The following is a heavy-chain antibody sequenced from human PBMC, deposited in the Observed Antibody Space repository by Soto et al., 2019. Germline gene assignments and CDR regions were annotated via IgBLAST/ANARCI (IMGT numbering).Heavy chain of an antibody. CDR2: ITTSGGST. V-gene: IGHV3-23*01. J-gene: IGHJ4*02. Sequence: PGGSLRLSCAASGFTFSSYAMSWVRQAPGKGLEWVSAITTSGGSTYYADSAKGRFTIYRDNSKNTLYLRMDSLRAEDTTVYYCAKDLEAYSQNKIYAYWGQGTPVTVSS. D-gene: IGHD2-15*01. CDR3: AKDLEAYSQNKIYAY. CDR1: GFTFSSYA.